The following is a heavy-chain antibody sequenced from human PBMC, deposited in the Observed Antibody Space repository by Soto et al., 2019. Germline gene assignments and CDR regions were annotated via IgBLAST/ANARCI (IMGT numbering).Heavy chain of an antibody. CDR2: IKSKTDDGTT. D-gene: IGHD6-13*01. CDR1: GFTFSNAW. Sequence: XGSLRLSCAASGFTFSNAWMSGVRQAPGKGLEWVGRIKSKTDDGTTDYAAPVKGRFTISRDDSKNTLYLQMNSLKTEDTAVYYCTTDYPRIAAARYYFDYWGQGTLVTVSS. V-gene: IGHV3-15*01. J-gene: IGHJ4*02. CDR3: TTDYPRIAAARYYFDY.